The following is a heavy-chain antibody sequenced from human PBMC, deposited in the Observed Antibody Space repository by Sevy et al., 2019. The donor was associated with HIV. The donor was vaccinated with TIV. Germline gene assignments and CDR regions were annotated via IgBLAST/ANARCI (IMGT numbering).Heavy chain of an antibody. CDR1: GFTFSIIY. J-gene: IGHJ3*02. D-gene: IGHD3-16*01. CDR2: MKSKTDGGTT. Sequence: GRSLRLSCAASGFTFSIIYMNWVRQSPGKGLEWVGRMKSKTDGGTTDYAAPVKDRFTMSRDDSKNTLYLQMNSLEADDTAVYYCTTVGFPHWGSDAFDIWGQGTMVTVSS. CDR3: TTVGFPHWGSDAFDI. V-gene: IGHV3-15*01.